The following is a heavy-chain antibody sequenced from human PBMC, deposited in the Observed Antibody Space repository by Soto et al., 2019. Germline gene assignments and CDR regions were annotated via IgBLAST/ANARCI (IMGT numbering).Heavy chain of an antibody. CDR1: GYIFTNSW. CDR2: IWPSDSDT. CDR3: ARQGLSINGVYYIDY. V-gene: IGHV5-51*01. J-gene: IGHJ4*02. D-gene: IGHD2-8*01. Sequence: PGESLKISCKGSGYIFTNSWIGWVRQMPGKGLEWMGVIWPSDSDTRYSPSFQGQVTISADKSISTAYLQWGSLKASDTAMYYCARQGLSINGVYYIDYWGPGTMVTVSS.